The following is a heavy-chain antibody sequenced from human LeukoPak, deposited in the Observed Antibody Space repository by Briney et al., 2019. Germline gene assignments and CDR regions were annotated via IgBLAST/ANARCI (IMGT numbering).Heavy chain of an antibody. CDR1: GGSISSNNYY. J-gene: IGHJ5*02. CDR3: ARSTLGYCSGGSCSWFDP. CDR2: LYYSGSA. Sequence: SETLSLTCTVSGGSISSNNYYWGWIRQPPGTGLEWIGSLYYSGSAYYNPSLKSRVTISGDTSKNQFSLKLSSVTAADTAVYYCARSTLGYCSGGSCSWFDPWGQGTLVTVSS. D-gene: IGHD2-15*01. V-gene: IGHV4-39*07.